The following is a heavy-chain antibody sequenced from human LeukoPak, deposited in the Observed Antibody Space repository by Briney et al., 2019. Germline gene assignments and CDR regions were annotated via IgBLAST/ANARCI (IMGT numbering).Heavy chain of an antibody. Sequence: GGSLRLSCAASGFTFSSYWMHWVRHAPGKGLVWVSRINSDGGSTSYADSAKGRFTISRDNAKNTLYLQMNSLRAEDTAVYYCARDYRNYYGFWSGYSYYFDYWGQGTLVTVSS. CDR3: ARDYRNYYGFWSGYSYYFDY. CDR2: INSDGGST. D-gene: IGHD3-3*01. CDR1: GFTFSSYW. V-gene: IGHV3-74*01. J-gene: IGHJ4*02.